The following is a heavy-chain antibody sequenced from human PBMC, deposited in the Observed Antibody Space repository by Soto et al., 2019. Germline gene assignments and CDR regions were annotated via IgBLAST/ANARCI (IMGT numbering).Heavy chain of an antibody. Sequence: SLRLSCAASGFTFSDYYMSWIRQAPGKGLEWVSYISSSGSTIYYADSVKGRFTISRDNAKNSLYLQMNSLRAEDTAVYYSEGGLIAARKKNWLEPWGQGTLVNVSS. V-gene: IGHV3-11*01. CDR2: ISSSGSTI. J-gene: IGHJ5*02. D-gene: IGHD6-6*01. CDR1: GFTFSDYY. CDR3: EGGLIAARKKNWLEP.